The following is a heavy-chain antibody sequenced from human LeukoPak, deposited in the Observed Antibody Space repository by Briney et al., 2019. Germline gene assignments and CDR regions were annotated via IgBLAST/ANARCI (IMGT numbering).Heavy chain of an antibody. CDR1: GGSISSSSYY. Sequence: PSETLSLTCTVSGGSISSSSYYWGWIRQPPGKGLEWIGSIYYSGSTYYNPSLKSRVTISVDTSKNQFSLKLSSVTAADTAVYYCAREGVFPFDYWGQGTLVTVSS. CDR3: AREGVFPFDY. V-gene: IGHV4-39*07. CDR2: IYYSGST. J-gene: IGHJ4*02. D-gene: IGHD3-10*01.